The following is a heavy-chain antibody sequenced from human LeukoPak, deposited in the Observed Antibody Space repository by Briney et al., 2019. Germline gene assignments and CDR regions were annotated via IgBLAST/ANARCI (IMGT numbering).Heavy chain of an antibody. D-gene: IGHD3-22*01. CDR3: ARYSGRWLYKKSLDY. CDR2: RNPNSGNT. J-gene: IGHJ4*02. CDR1: GYTFTSCD. V-gene: IGHV1-8*01. Sequence: GASAMVYCKASGYTFTSCDINWVRQATGQGLEWMGWRNPNSGNTGYAHKLQGRVTMTRNTSISPAYMELSRLRFEGPAVYYCARYSGRWLYKKSLDYWGQGTLVTVSS.